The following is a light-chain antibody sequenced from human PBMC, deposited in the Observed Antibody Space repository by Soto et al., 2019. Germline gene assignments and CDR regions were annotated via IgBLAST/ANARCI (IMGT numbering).Light chain of an antibody. J-gene: IGKJ5*01. CDR2: AAS. CDR3: QQLNSYPIT. V-gene: IGKV1-9*01. Sequence: IQLTQSPSSLSASVGDRVTITCRASQGISSYLAWYQQKPGKAPKLLIYAASTLPSGVPSRFSGSGSGTDFTLTISSLKPEDFATYYCQQLNSYPITFGQGTRLEIK. CDR1: QGISSY.